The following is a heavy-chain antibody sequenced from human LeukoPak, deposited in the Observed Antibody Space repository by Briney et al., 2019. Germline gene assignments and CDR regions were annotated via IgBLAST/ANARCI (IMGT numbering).Heavy chain of an antibody. Sequence: GGSLRLSCAASGNYWMHWVRQAPGKGLVWVSHINSDGSWTSYADSVKGRFTIFKDNAKNTLYLQMNSLRAEDTAVYYCAKVPLGYCSSTSCSPPFDYWGQGTLVTVSS. J-gene: IGHJ4*02. CDR3: AKVPLGYCSSTSCSPPFDY. V-gene: IGHV3-74*01. CDR2: INSDGSWT. CDR1: GNYW. D-gene: IGHD2-2*01.